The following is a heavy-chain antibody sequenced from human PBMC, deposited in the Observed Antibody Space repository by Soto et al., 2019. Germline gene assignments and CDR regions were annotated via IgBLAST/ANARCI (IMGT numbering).Heavy chain of an antibody. D-gene: IGHD4-17*01. J-gene: IGHJ5*02. CDR3: ARGVNGDYDGIWFDP. Sequence: SETLSLTCAVYGGSFSGYYWSWIRQPPGKGLEWIGEINHSGSTNYNPSLKSRGTISVDTSKNQFSLELSSVTAADTAVYYCARGVNGDYDGIWFDPWGQGTLVTVSS. CDR2: INHSGST. V-gene: IGHV4-34*01. CDR1: GGSFSGYY.